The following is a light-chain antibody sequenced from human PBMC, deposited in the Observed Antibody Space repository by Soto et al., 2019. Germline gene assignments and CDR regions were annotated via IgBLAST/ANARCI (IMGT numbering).Light chain of an antibody. CDR2: GAS. V-gene: IGKV3-20*01. CDR3: QQYGSSPPT. Sequence: EIVLTQSPGTVSLSPGERVTLSCRASQSVSSSLAWYQQEPGQAPRLLISGASSRATGIPDRFSGSGSGTDFTLTISRLEPEDFAVYYCQQYGSSPPTFGPGTKVDIK. CDR1: QSVSSS. J-gene: IGKJ3*01.